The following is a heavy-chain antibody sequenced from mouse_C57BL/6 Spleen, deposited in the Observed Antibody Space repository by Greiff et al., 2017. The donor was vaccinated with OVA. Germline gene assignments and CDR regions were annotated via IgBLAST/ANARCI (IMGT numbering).Heavy chain of an antibody. J-gene: IGHJ4*01. D-gene: IGHD1-1*02. CDR1: GYAFTNYL. CDR2: INPGSGGT. CDR3: ARGYDSYAMDY. Sequence: QVQLQQSGAELVRPGPSVKVSCKASGYAFTNYLIEWVKQRPGQGLEWIGVINPGSGGTNYNEKFKGKATLTADKSSSTAYMQLSSLTSEDSAVYFCARGYDSYAMDYWGQGTSVTVSS. V-gene: IGHV1-54*01.